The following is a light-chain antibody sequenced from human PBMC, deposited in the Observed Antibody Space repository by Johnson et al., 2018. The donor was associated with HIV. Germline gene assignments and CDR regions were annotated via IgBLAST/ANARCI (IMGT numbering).Light chain of an antibody. CDR2: ENN. CDR1: NSNIGNNY. J-gene: IGLJ1*01. Sequence: QSVLTQPPSVSAAPGQKVTISCSGSNSNIGNNYVSWYQQLPGAAPKLLIYENNKRPSGIPDRFSGSKSGTSATLGITGLQTGDEADYYCGTWDSNLSVYVFGTGTKVTVL. V-gene: IGLV1-51*02. CDR3: GTWDSNLSVYV.